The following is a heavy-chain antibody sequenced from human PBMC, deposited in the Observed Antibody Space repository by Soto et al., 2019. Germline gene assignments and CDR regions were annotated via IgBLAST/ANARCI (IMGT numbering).Heavy chain of an antibody. CDR3: VIVGRTS. CDR2: SKNKANCYTM. V-gene: IGHV3-72*01. J-gene: IGHJ3*01. CDR1: GLTFSDYY. Sequence: EVQVVESGGGLVQPGGSLRLSCAVSGLTFSDYYFDWVRQSPGKGLEWVGRSKNKANCYTMEYAASVKGGFTISRDDSKNSVFLQMSILRTEDTAVYYCVIVGRTSWGHGTTVTVPS. D-gene: IGHD3-3*01.